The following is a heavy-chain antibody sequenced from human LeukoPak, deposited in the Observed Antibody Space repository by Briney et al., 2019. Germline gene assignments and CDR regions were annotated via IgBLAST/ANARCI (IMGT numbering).Heavy chain of an antibody. V-gene: IGHV3-48*01. Sequence: GSLRLSCAASGFTFRSYSMSWLRQAPGKGLEWVSYISSGSSTIYYADSVKGRFTVSRDNAKNSLYLQMNSLRAEDTAVYYCARGVDCSNTSCWGKAFDIWGQGTMVTVSS. CDR1: GFTFRSYS. J-gene: IGHJ3*02. D-gene: IGHD2-2*01. CDR2: ISSGSSTI. CDR3: ARGVDCSNTSCWGKAFDI.